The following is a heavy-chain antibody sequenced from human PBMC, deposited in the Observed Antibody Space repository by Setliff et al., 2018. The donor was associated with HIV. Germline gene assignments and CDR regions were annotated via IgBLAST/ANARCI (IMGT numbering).Heavy chain of an antibody. Sequence: ASVKVSCKASGYTFTSYYMHWVRQASGQGLEWMGIINPSGGSTSYAQKFQGRVTMTRDTSTSTVYMELSSLRSEDTAVYYCARGGYNYRPPSDAFDIWGQGTMVTVSS. V-gene: IGHV1-46*01. CDR2: INPSGGST. D-gene: IGHD5-12*01. J-gene: IGHJ3*02. CDR1: GYTFTSYY. CDR3: ARGGYNYRPPSDAFDI.